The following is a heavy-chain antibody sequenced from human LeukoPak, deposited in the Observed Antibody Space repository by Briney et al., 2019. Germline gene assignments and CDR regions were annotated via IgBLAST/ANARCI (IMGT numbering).Heavy chain of an antibody. V-gene: IGHV7-4-1*02. D-gene: IGHD3-16*01. CDR1: GYTFIRYA. J-gene: IGHJ4*02. CDR3: ARHDNDDDFDY. CDR2: INMYTANP. Sequence: ASVKISCKASGYTFIRYAVNWLRQVPGQGLEWMGWINMYTANPAYAQGFTERFVFSLDTSVSTAYLEISNLKAEDTAVYYCARHDNDDDFDYWGQGTLVTVSS.